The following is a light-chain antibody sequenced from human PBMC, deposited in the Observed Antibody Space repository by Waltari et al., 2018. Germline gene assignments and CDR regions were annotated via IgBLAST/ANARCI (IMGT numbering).Light chain of an antibody. CDR3: QQYDISPLT. V-gene: IGKV3-20*01. J-gene: IGKJ4*01. CDR2: DTS. Sequence: IVLTHSPGTLSLSPGQRASPSGRASQTVRTTYLAWYQQRPGQAPTLLIYDTSSRATGIPDRFSGSGSGTDFSLTISSLEPEDFAVYYCQQYDISPLTFGGGTKVETK. CDR1: QTVRTTY.